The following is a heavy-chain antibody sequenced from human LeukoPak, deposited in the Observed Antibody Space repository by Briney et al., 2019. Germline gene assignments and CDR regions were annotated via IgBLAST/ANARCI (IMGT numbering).Heavy chain of an antibody. CDR1: GGSFTGYH. D-gene: IGHD4-23*01. Sequence: SETLSLTCAVYGGSFTGYHWNWIRQSPQRGLEWIGEINHRGHPHSNPSLESRLTISVDTSKNQFFLTLRSVTAADTAVYYCARDPTTVVTLPYYFDFWGQGTPVTVSS. CDR2: INHRGHP. V-gene: IGHV4-34*01. CDR3: ARDPTTVVTLPYYFDF. J-gene: IGHJ4*02.